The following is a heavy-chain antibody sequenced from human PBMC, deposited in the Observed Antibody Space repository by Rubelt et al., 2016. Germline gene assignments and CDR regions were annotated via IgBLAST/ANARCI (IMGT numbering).Heavy chain of an antibody. D-gene: IGHD2/OR15-2a*01. CDR2: IYHSGST. V-gene: IGHV4-4*02. Sequence: AVSGGSISSSNWWSWVRQPPGKGLEWIGEIYHSGSTYYNPSLKSRVTISVDTSKNQFSLKLTSVTAADTAVYYCARASTVLLHFDYWGQGTLVTVSS. CDR1: GGSISSSNW. J-gene: IGHJ4*02. CDR3: ARASTVLLHFDY.